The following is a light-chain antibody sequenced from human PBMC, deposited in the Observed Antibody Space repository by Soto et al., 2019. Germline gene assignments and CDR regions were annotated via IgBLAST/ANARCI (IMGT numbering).Light chain of an antibody. CDR3: QQRRGRLT. Sequence: EIVLTQSPATLSLSPGARATLSCRASQDLRSFLAWYQQRPGQAPRLLIYDASSRATGIPARFSGSRSGTDFTLPISSLEPEESAIYSCQQRRGRLTFGGGTRVEL. V-gene: IGKV3-11*01. CDR2: DAS. CDR1: QDLRSF. J-gene: IGKJ4*01.